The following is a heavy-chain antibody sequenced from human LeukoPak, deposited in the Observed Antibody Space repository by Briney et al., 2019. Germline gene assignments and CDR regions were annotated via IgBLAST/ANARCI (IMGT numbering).Heavy chain of an antibody. V-gene: IGHV3-7*03. CDR3: ARGRLGKLELRED. J-gene: IGHJ4*02. Sequence: AGGSLRLSCEASGFIFSSYAMNWVRQAPGKGLEWVANIKQDGSEKYYVDSVKGRFTISRDNAKNSLYLQMNSLRAEDTAVYYCARGRLGKLELREDWGQGTLVTVSS. D-gene: IGHD1-7*01. CDR2: IKQDGSEK. CDR1: GFIFSSYA.